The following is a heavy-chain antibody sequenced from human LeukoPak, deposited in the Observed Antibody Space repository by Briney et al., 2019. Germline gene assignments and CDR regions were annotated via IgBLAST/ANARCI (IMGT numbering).Heavy chain of an antibody. V-gene: IGHV4-59*01. Sequence: SETLSLTCIVSGGSIYTYYWTWIRQPPGKGLEWIGYIYHSGGTNYNPSLKSRVTISVDTSKNQFSLKLTSVTAADTAVYYCARDWTAATSGVGWFDPWGQGTLVTVSS. CDR2: IYHSGGT. D-gene: IGHD3-10*01. J-gene: IGHJ5*02. CDR1: GGSIYTYY. CDR3: ARDWTAATSGVGWFDP.